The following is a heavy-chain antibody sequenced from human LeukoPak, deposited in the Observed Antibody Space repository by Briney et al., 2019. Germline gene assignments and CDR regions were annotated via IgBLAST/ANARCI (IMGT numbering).Heavy chain of an antibody. J-gene: IGHJ4*02. D-gene: IGHD6-19*01. CDR3: ATGPTYSSVDY. Sequence: SQTLSLTCTVSGGSVSSGGYFWSWIRQHPGKGLEWIGYIYSSGSTYYNPSLKSRLTISVDTSKNQFSLKVSSVTAADTAAYYCATGPTYSSVDYWGQGTLVTASS. CDR2: IYSSGST. V-gene: IGHV4-31*03. CDR1: GGSVSSGGYF.